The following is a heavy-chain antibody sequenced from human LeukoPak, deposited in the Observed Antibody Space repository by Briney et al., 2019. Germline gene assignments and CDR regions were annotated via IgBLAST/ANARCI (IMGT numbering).Heavy chain of an antibody. J-gene: IGHJ4*02. CDR2: ISYDGSNK. CDR1: GFTFSSYG. D-gene: IGHD2-21*02. CDR3: ASRRTAYCGGDCPEGY. V-gene: IGHV3-30*03. Sequence: PGRSLRLSCAASGFTFSSYGMHWVRQAPGKGLEWVAVISYDGSNKYYADSVKGRFTISRDNSKNTLFLQMNSLRAEDTAVYYCASRRTAYCGGDCPEGYWGQGTLVTVSS.